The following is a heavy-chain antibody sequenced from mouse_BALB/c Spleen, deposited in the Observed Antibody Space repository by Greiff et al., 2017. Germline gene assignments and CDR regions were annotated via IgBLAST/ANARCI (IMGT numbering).Heavy chain of an antibody. CDR1: GFTFSSYA. CDR2: ISSGGST. Sequence: DVMLVESGGGLVKPGGSLKLSCAASGFTFSSYAMSWVRQTPEKRLEWVASISSGGSTYYPDSVMGRFSISRDNARNILYLQMSSLRSEDTAMYCCAREFMRYFDVWGAGTTVTVSS. J-gene: IGHJ1*01. D-gene: IGHD1-1*01. V-gene: IGHV5-6-5*01. CDR3: AREFMRYFDV.